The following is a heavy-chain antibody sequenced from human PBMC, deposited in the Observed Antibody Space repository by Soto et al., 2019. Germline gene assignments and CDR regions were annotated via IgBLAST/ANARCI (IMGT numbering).Heavy chain of an antibody. J-gene: IGHJ6*02. CDR2: IIPIFGTA. D-gene: IGHD6-13*01. Sequence: ASVKVSCKASGGTFSSYAISWVRQAPGQGLEWMGGIIPIFGTANYAQKFQGRVTITADESTSTAYMELSSLRSEDTAVYYCASSLAAANPDDYDYYGMDVWGQGTTVTVSS. CDR3: ASSLAAANPDDYDYYGMDV. V-gene: IGHV1-69*13. CDR1: GGTFSSYA.